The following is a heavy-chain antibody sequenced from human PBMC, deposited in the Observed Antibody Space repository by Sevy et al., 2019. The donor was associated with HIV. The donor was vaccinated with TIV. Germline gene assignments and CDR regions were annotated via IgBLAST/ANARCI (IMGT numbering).Heavy chain of an antibody. CDR2: IYYNGHI. CDR3: AGKNAWGRGYS. D-gene: IGHD1-26*01. J-gene: IGHJ4*02. CDR1: GGSITSLY. Sequence: SETLSLTCTVSGGSITSLYWNWIRQPPGKGLEWIANIYYNGHINYNPSLKSRVTLSLDTSKNQFSVRLSSVTAADTAMYYCAGKNAWGRGYSWGQGTLVTVSS. V-gene: IGHV4-59*08.